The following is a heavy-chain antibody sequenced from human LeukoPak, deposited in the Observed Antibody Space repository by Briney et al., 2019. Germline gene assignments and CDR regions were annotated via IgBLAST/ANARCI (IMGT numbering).Heavy chain of an antibody. CDR1: GGSMSSSSYY. D-gene: IGHD2-15*01. CDR3: ARQRKYCSGGSCYSRGEIDY. J-gene: IGHJ4*02. V-gene: IGHV4-39*01. CDR2: IYYRGST. Sequence: SETLSLTCTVSGGSMSSSSYYWGWIRQPPGKGLEWIGSIYYRGSTYYNPSLKSRVTISVDTSKNQFSLKLSSVTAADTAVYYCARQRKYCSGGSCYSRGEIDYWGQGILVTVSS.